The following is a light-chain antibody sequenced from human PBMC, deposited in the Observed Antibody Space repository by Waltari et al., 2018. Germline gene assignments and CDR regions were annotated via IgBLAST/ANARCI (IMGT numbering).Light chain of an antibody. CDR2: SAS. CDR1: QGISNY. Sequence: DIQLTQSPSFLSASVRDRVTITCRASQGISNYLAWYQQKPGKAPKLLIYSASTLQSGVPSRFSGSGSGTEFSRTISSLQPEDFANYYCQQANSFPRTFGQGTKVEIK. CDR3: QQANSFPRT. V-gene: IGKV1-9*01. J-gene: IGKJ1*01.